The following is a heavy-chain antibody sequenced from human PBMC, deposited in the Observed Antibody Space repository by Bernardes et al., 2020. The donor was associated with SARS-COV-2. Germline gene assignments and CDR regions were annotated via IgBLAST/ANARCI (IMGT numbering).Heavy chain of an antibody. Sequence: TLSLTCAVSGDSISSGSWWSWVRQPPGKGLEWIGDIFHSGGTRHNASLKSRVIISVDKSKNQFSLKLSSVTAADTAVYYCARAYDFLTGYYDYWGQGTLVTVSS. J-gene: IGHJ4*02. CDR2: IFHSGGT. D-gene: IGHD3-9*01. CDR1: GDSISSGSW. V-gene: IGHV4-4*02. CDR3: ARAYDFLTGYYDY.